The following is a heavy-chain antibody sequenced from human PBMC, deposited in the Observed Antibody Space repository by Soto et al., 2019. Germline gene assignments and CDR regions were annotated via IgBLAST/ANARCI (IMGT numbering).Heavy chain of an antibody. CDR3: ARSWPHGAYFDY. CDR1: GDSISSSNW. CDR2: VYYSGIT. J-gene: IGHJ4*02. V-gene: IGHV4-4*02. D-gene: IGHD2-8*01. Sequence: PSETLSLTCAVSGDSISSSNWWNWVRQSPGRGLEWIGEVYYSGITNYNPSLKSRVTISVDRSKNQFSLKLTSVTAADTAVYYCARSWPHGAYFDYWGQGTLVTSPQ.